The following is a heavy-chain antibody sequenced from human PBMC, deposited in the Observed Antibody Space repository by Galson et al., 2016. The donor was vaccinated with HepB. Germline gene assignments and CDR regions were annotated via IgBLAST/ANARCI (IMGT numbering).Heavy chain of an antibody. V-gene: IGHV1-58*01. J-gene: IGHJ4*02. CDR1: GLNFNIST. CDR3: AAGWLQWDPDFEF. Sequence: SVKVSCKASGLNFNISTVQWVRQARGQSLEWIGWIVIASGDTGYAQDFQGRVSLTRDMSTSTAYMELSSLTSEDTATYYCAAGWLQWDPDFEFWGRGTLVAVSS. D-gene: IGHD5-24*01. CDR2: IVIASGDT.